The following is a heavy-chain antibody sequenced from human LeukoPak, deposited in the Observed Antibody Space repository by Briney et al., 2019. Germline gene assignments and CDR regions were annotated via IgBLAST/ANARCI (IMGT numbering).Heavy chain of an antibody. CDR2: IKFDGSNE. D-gene: IGHD5-18*01. V-gene: IGHV3-30*02. J-gene: IGHJ4*02. CDR1: GFTFSSFG. Sequence: GGSLRLSCAASGFTFSSFGMHWVRQAPGKGLEWVAFIKFDGSNEYYADSVKGRFTISRDNSKNTLYLQMNSLRAEDTAVYYCAKVLERRIQLWSWTFDHWGQGTLVTVSS. CDR3: AKVLERRIQLWSWTFDH.